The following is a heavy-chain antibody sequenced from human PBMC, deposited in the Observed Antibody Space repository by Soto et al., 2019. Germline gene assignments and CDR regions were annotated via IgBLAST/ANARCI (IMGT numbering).Heavy chain of an antibody. J-gene: IGHJ5*02. CDR3: AKDVSSRRWFAP. CDR1: GASIRSYH. D-gene: IGHD3-16*01. CDR2: MQHTGNT. V-gene: IGHV4-4*07. Sequence: SETLSLTCAVSGASIRSYHWSWIRQPAGKGLEWIGRMQHTGNTNYNPSLKSRVTMSVDTSKNQISLKMTSVTAADTAVYFCAKDVSSRRWFAPWAQGILVTVSS.